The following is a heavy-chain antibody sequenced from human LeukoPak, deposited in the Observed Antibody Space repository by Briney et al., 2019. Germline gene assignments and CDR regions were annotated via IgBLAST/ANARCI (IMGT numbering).Heavy chain of an antibody. V-gene: IGHV3-9*01. CDR3: AKERSCWYRSDFDY. CDR2: ISWNGGGI. CDR1: GFTFDDYS. D-gene: IGHD6-19*01. Sequence: RPGGSLRLSCAASGFTFDDYSMHWVRQAPGKGLEWVSGISWNGGGIGYADSVKGRFTISRDNAKNSLYLQMNSLRAEDTAFHYCAKERSCWYRSDFDYWGQGTMVTVSS. J-gene: IGHJ4*02.